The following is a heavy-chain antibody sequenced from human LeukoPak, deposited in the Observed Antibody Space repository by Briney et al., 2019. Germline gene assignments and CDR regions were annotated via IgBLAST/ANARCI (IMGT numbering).Heavy chain of an antibody. CDR1: GFTFSNYG. V-gene: IGHV3-30*02. Sequence: GGSLRLAFAASGFTFSNYGMHWVSHAASKWLGWVAFIRYDGSDKYYAASEKGRFTISRDNSRNTLYLQMSSLRADDTAVYHCAKDVYGLIYYDSSSYPDYWGQGTLVTVSS. J-gene: IGHJ4*02. CDR2: IRYDGSDK. CDR3: AKDVYGLIYYDSSSYPDY. D-gene: IGHD3-22*01.